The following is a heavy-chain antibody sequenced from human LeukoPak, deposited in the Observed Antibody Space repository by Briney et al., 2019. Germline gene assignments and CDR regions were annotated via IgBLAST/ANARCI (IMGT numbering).Heavy chain of an antibody. D-gene: IGHD6-6*01. Sequence: PSETLSLTCTVSGGSISSGGCYWSWIRQPPGKGLEWIGYIYHSGSTYYNPSLKSRVTISVDRSKNQFSLKLSSVTAADTAVYYCARDLPSIAARPESDYWGQGTLVTVSS. CDR2: IYHSGST. J-gene: IGHJ4*02. CDR1: GGSISSGGCY. CDR3: ARDLPSIAARPESDY. V-gene: IGHV4-30-2*01.